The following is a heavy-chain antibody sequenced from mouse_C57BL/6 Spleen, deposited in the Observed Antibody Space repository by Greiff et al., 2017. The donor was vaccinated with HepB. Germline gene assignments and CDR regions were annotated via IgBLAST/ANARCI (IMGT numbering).Heavy chain of an antibody. V-gene: IGHV5-16*01. Sequence: EVQVVESEGGLVQPGSSMKLSCTASGFTFSDYYMAWVRQVPEKGLEWVANINYDGSSTYYLDSLKSRFIISRDNAKNILYLQMSSLKSEDTATYYCARGGTGTPFAYWGQGTLVTVSA. CDR1: GFTFSDYY. CDR3: ARGGTGTPFAY. CDR2: INYDGSST. D-gene: IGHD4-1*01. J-gene: IGHJ3*01.